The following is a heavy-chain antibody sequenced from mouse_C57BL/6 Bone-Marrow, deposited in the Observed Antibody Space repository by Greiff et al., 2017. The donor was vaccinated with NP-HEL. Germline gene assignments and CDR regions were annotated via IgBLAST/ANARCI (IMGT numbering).Heavy chain of an antibody. CDR1: GFTFSSYA. J-gene: IGHJ1*03. CDR3: ARDRV. V-gene: IGHV5-4*01. CDR2: ISDGGSYT. Sequence: EVQRVESGGGLVKPGGSLKLSCAASGFTFSSYAMSWVRQTPEKRLEWVATISDGGSYTYYPDNVKGRFTISRDNAKNNLYLQMSHLKSEDTAMYYCARDRVWGTGTTVTVSS.